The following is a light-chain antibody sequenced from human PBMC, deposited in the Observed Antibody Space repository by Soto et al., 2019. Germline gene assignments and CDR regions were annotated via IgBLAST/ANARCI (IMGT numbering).Light chain of an antibody. Sequence: QSVLTQPPSASGTPGQRVTISCSRSTSNIGTNTVNWYQHLPGTAPKLLIYSNSQRPSGVPDRFSGSKSGTSASLAISGLQSEDEADYYCAAWDDSLNGVLFGGGTKLTVL. CDR2: SNS. CDR3: AAWDDSLNGVL. V-gene: IGLV1-44*01. CDR1: TSNIGTNT. J-gene: IGLJ2*01.